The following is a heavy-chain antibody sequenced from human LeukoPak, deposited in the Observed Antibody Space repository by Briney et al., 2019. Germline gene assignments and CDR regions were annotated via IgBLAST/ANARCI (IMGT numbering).Heavy chain of an antibody. CDR3: ARGKIFGVVTEYAPYYYMDV. CDR1: GFTFSDYY. V-gene: IGHV3-11*01. Sequence: GGSLRLSCAASGFTFSDYYMSWIRQAPGKGLEWVSYISSSGSTIYYADSVKGRFTIFRDNAKNSLYLQMNSLRAEDTAVYYCARGKIFGVVTEYAPYYYMDVWGKGTTVTVSS. D-gene: IGHD3-3*01. CDR2: ISSSGSTI. J-gene: IGHJ6*03.